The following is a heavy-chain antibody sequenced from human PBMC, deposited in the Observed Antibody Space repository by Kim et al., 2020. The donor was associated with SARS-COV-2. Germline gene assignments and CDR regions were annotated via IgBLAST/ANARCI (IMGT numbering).Heavy chain of an antibody. CDR2: GGT. J-gene: IGHJ4*02. D-gene: IGHD1-1*01. CDR3: AKNWNDGFDF. V-gene: IGHV1-2*02. Sequence: GGTNQPQKFQGRGTMTRDTSITTVYMDLSGLTSDDTAVYYCAKNWNDGFDFWGQGTLVTVSS.